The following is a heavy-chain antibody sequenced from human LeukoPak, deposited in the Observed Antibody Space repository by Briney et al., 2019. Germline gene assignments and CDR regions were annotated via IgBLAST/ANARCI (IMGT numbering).Heavy chain of an antibody. CDR2: IIPIFGTA. J-gene: IGHJ5*02. CDR3: ARDRRYSSSWYGTGPPAHWFDP. CDR1: GGTFSSYA. V-gene: IGHV1-69*06. Sequence: SVKVSCKASGGTFSSYAISWVRQAPGQGLEWMGGIIPIFGTANYAQKFQGRVTITADKSTSTAYMELSSLRSEDTAVYYCARDRRYSSSWYGTGPPAHWFDPWGQGTLVTVSS. D-gene: IGHD6-13*01.